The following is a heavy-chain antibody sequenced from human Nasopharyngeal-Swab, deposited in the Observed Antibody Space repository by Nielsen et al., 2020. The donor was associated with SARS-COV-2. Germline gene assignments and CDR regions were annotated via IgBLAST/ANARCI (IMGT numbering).Heavy chain of an antibody. Sequence: ASVKVSCKASGYTLTSYAMHWVRQAPGQRLEWMGWINAGNGNTKYSQKFQGRVTITRDTSASTAYMELSSLRSEDTAVYYCARDFRQRWELLHYYYYYGMDVWGQGTTVTVSS. CDR1: GYTLTSYA. CDR2: INAGNGNT. V-gene: IGHV1-3*01. CDR3: ARDFRQRWELLHYYYYYGMDV. D-gene: IGHD1-26*01. J-gene: IGHJ6*02.